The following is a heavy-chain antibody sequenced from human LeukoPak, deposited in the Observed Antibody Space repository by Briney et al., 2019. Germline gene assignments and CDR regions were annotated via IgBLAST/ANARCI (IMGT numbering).Heavy chain of an antibody. V-gene: IGHV3-43*02. CDR1: GFTFDDYA. D-gene: IGHD6-13*01. CDR2: ISGDGGSA. J-gene: IGHJ4*02. CDR3: AKAGYSSTRYITY. Sequence: GGSLRLSCAASGFTFDDYAMHWVRQAPGKGLEWVSLISGDGGSADYADSVKGRFTISRDNSKNSLYLQMHSLRSEDTALYYCAKAGYSSTRYITYWGQGTLVTVSS.